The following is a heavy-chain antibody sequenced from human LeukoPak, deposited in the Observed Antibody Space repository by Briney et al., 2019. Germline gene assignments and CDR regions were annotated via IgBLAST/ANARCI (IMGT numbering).Heavy chain of an antibody. CDR3: ARTAARRFDY. CDR2: ISYDGSNK. J-gene: IGHJ4*02. D-gene: IGHD6-6*01. V-gene: IGHV3-30*03. Sequence: PGGSLRLSCAASGFTFSSYGMHWVRQAPGKGLEWVAVISYDGSNKYYADSVKGRFTISRDNSKNTLYLQMNSLRAEGTAVYYCARTAARRFDYWGQETLVTVSS. CDR1: GFTFSSYG.